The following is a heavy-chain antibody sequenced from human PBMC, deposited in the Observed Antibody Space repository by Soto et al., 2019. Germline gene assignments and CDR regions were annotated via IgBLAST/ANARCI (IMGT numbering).Heavy chain of an antibody. Sequence: SVKVSCKASGGTFSNYAISWARQAPGQGLEWMGGLIPIFGTANYAQKFQGRVTITADESTSTAYMELTSLRSQDTAVYYCAKGVRYNWNYFDYWGQGTLVTVSS. CDR1: GGTFSNYA. CDR3: AKGVRYNWNYFDY. V-gene: IGHV1-69*13. D-gene: IGHD1-20*01. J-gene: IGHJ4*02. CDR2: LIPIFGTA.